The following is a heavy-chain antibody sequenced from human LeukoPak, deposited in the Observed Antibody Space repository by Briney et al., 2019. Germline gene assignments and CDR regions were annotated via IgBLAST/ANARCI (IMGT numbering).Heavy chain of an antibody. CDR3: ARARIAVAGAAFDI. D-gene: IGHD6-19*01. V-gene: IGHV3-48*04. CDR1: GFTFSSYA. CDR2: ISSSGTTI. Sequence: GGSLRLSCAASGFTFSSYAMSWVRQAPGKGLEWVSYISSSGTTIYYADSVKGRFTISRDNAKNSLFLQMNSLRAEDTAVYYCARARIAVAGAAFDIWGQGTMVTVSS. J-gene: IGHJ3*02.